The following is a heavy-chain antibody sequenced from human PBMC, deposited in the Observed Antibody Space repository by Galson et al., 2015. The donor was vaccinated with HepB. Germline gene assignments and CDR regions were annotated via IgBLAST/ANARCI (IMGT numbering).Heavy chain of an antibody. V-gene: IGHV3-53*01. CDR3: ARTDSGSYPGAFDI. CDR1: GFSVSNNY. J-gene: IGHJ3*02. D-gene: IGHD1-26*01. Sequence: SLRLSCAVSGFSVSNNYMSWVRQAPGKGLYWVPVIYNDGGTYYADSLKGRFTVSRDTSQNTLYLQMNSLRVDDTAVYFCARTDSGSYPGAFDIWGQGTMVTVSS. CDR2: IYNDGGT.